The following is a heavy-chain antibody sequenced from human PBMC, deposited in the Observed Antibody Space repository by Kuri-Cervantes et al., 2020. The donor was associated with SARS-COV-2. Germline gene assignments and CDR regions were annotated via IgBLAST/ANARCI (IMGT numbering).Heavy chain of an antibody. Sequence: GGSLRLSCAASGFTFSSYWMHWVRQAPGKGLVWVSRINSDGSSTSYADYVKGRFTISRDNSKNTLYLQMNNLRAEDTAVYYCAKDTSLISEGVLDVWGKGTTVTVSS. D-gene: IGHD3-3*01. CDR1: GFTFSSYW. CDR3: AKDTSLISEGVLDV. J-gene: IGHJ6*04. CDR2: INSDGSST. V-gene: IGHV3-74*01.